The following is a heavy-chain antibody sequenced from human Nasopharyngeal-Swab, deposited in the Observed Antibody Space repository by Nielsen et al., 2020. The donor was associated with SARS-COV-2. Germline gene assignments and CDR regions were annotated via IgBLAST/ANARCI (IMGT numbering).Heavy chain of an antibody. V-gene: IGHV4-31*02. Sequence: WIRQPPGKGLEWIGYIYYSGSTYYNPSLKSRVTISVDTSKNQFSLKLSSVTAADTAVYYCARDSMAGYCSGCSCYAFDIWGQGTMVTVSS. CDR3: ARDSMAGYCSGCSCYAFDI. D-gene: IGHD2-15*01. J-gene: IGHJ3*02. CDR2: IYYSGST.